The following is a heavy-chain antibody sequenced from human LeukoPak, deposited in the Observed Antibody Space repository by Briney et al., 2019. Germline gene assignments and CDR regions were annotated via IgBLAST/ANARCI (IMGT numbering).Heavy chain of an antibody. V-gene: IGHV1-18*01. D-gene: IGHD3-3*01. CDR2: ISAYNGNT. J-gene: IGHJ4*02. CDR1: GYTFTSYG. CDR3: ARVITIFGVVIPPNFDY. Sequence: ASVKVSCKASGYTFTSYGISWVRQAPGQGLEWMGWISAYNGNTNYAQKLQGRVTMTTDTSTSTAYMELRSLRSDDKAVYYCARVITIFGVVIPPNFDYWGQGTLVTVSS.